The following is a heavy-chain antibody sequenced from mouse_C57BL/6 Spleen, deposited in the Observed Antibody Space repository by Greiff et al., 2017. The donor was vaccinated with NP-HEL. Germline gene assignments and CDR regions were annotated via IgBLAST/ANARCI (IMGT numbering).Heavy chain of an antibody. CDR3: TRRGFYDWFAY. CDR2: IYPGNSDT. J-gene: IGHJ3*01. CDR1: GYTFTSYW. Sequence: VQLKESGSVLARPGASVKMSCKTSGYTFTSYWMHWVKQRPGQGLEWIGAIYPGNSDTSYNQKFKGKAKLTAVTSASTAYMELSSLTNEDYAVYYCTRRGFYDWFAYWGQGTLVTVSA. V-gene: IGHV1-5*01. D-gene: IGHD2-12*01.